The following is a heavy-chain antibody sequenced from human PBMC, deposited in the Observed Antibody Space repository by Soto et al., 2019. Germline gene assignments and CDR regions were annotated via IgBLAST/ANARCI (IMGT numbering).Heavy chain of an antibody. J-gene: IGHJ5*02. CDR2: IFYTGST. D-gene: IGHD2-21*01. CDR3: AHFSDLEWFDP. CDR1: GGSIIRYF. V-gene: IGHV4-59*01. Sequence: SETLSLTCTVSGGSIIRYFCIFIRQSPGKGLEWIGYIFYTGSTTYNPSLKSRVTISIDTSKNQFSLKLSSLTAADTAVYYCAHFSDLEWFDPWGQGTLVTVSS.